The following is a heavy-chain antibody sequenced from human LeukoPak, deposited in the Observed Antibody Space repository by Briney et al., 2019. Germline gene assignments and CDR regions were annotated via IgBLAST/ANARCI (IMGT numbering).Heavy chain of an antibody. Sequence: GGSLRLSCAASGFTFSSYAMSWVRQAPGKGLEWVSAISGSGGSTYYADSVKSRFTISRDNSKNTLYLQMNSLRAEDTAVYYCAKGLYYDKYYFDYWGQGTLVTVSS. CDR2: ISGSGGST. V-gene: IGHV3-23*01. D-gene: IGHD3-3*01. CDR3: AKGLYYDKYYFDY. CDR1: GFTFSSYA. J-gene: IGHJ4*02.